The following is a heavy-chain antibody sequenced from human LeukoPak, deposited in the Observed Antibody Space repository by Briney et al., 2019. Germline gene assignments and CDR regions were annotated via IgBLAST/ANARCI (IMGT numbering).Heavy chain of an antibody. CDR3: ARDRPFGGVLDFDY. CDR2: IYSGGST. D-gene: IGHD3-16*01. Sequence: GGSLRLSCAASGFTFSSYWMSWVRQAPGKGLEWVSVIYSGGSTYYADSVKGRFTISRDNSKNTLYLQMNSLRAEDTAVYYCARDRPFGGVLDFDYWGQGTLVTVSS. V-gene: IGHV3-53*01. J-gene: IGHJ4*02. CDR1: GFTFSSYW.